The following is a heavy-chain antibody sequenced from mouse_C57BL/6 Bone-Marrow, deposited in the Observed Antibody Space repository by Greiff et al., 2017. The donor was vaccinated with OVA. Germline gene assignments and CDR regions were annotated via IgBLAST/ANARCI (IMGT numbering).Heavy chain of an antibody. J-gene: IGHJ4*01. CDR2: IDPSDSYT. CDR3: ARFFYDYDEGMDD. D-gene: IGHD2-4*01. V-gene: IGHV1-69*01. CDR1: GYTFTSYW. Sequence: QVQLQQPGAELVMPGASVKLSCKASGYTFTSYWMHWVKQRPGQGLEWIGEIDPSDSYTNYNQKFKGKSTLTVDTSSSTAYMQLSSLTSEDSAVYYCARFFYDYDEGMDDWGQGTSVTVSS.